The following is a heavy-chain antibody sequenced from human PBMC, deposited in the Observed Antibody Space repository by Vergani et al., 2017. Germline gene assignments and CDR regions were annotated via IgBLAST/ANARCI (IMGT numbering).Heavy chain of an antibody. CDR2: ISGSGGST. D-gene: IGHD1-1*01. CDR3: AKGGWNYWFDS. CDR1: GFTFNHYA. Sequence: EVQLLESGGDLVQPGGSLRLSCAASGFTFNHYAMNWVRQAPGKGLEWVSGISGSGGSTYYAGSVKGRFTISRDSSKNTLYLQMNSLSAGDTAIYYCAKGGWNYWFDSRRQGTLVIVS. V-gene: IGHV3-23*01. J-gene: IGHJ5*01.